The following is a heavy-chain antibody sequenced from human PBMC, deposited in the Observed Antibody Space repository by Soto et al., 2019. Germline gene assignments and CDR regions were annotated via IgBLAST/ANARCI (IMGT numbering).Heavy chain of an antibody. CDR3: XXXXXXXVGGGRAFDI. Sequence: WTWIRQPPGKGLEWIGYIYHDGSTNYNPSLKGRITISVDGSKNQFSXXXXXXXXXXXXXXXXXXXXXXXVGGGRAFDIWGQGTLVTVSS. D-gene: IGHD3-10*01. CDR2: IYHDGST. V-gene: IGHV4-30-2*01. J-gene: IGHJ3*02.